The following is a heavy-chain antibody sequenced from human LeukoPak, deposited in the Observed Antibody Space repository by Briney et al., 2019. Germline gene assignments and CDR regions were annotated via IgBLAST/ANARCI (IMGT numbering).Heavy chain of an antibody. CDR2: SGGGVST. D-gene: IGHD3-9*01. Sequence: GGSLRLSCAASGFMFSSYAMTWVRQAPGKGLEWVSSSGGGVSTYYADSVRGRFTISRDNSKNTLYLQMNSLRAEDTAVYYCTKDDWVYWGQGTLVTVSS. CDR1: GFMFSSYA. J-gene: IGHJ4*02. V-gene: IGHV3-23*01. CDR3: TKDDWVY.